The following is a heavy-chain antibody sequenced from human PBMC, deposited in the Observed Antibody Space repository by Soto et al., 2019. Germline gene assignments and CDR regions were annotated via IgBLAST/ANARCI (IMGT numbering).Heavy chain of an antibody. V-gene: IGHV1-69*01. J-gene: IGHJ6*02. CDR2: IIPIFGTA. D-gene: IGHD2-2*01. CDR3: ARDAEVTSTGPSFFYGMDV. Sequence: QVQLVQSGAEVKKPGSSVKVSCKASGGTFSTYAINWVRQAPGQGLEWMGVIIPIFGTADYAQTFQGRVTITAEASTNTVYMEMSSLKSEDTAVYYCARDAEVTSTGPSFFYGMDVWGQGTTVIVSS. CDR1: GGTFSTYA.